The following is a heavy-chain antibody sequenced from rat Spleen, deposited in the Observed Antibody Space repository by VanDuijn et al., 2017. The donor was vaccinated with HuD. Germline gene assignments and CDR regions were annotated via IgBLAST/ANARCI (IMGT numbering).Heavy chain of an antibody. J-gene: IGHJ3*01. CDR2: ISYDGTSI. CDR3: ATSDTYGFAY. CDR1: GFTFSDYY. Sequence: EVQVVESDGGLVQPGRSLKLSCAASGFTFSDYYMAWVRQAPTKGLEWVATISYDGTSIYYRDSVKGRFTISRDNAKSTLYLQMDSLRSEDTATYYCATSDTYGFAYWGHGTLVTVSS. V-gene: IGHV5-29*01. D-gene: IGHD2-1*01.